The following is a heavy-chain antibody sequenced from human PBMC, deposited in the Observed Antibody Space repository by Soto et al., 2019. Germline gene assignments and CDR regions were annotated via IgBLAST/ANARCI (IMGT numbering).Heavy chain of an antibody. Sequence: GGSLRLSCAASGFTFSSYEMNWVRQAPGKGLEWVSYISSSGSTIYYADSVKGRFTISRDNAKNSLYLQMNSLRAEDTAVYYCASILTGYYYGMDVWGQGTTVTVSS. V-gene: IGHV3-48*03. CDR1: GFTFSSYE. CDR2: ISSSGSTI. J-gene: IGHJ6*02. CDR3: ASILTGYYYGMDV.